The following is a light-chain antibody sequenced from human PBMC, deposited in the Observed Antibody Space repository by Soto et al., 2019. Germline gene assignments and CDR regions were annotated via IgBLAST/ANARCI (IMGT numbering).Light chain of an antibody. Sequence: EIVLTQSPGTLSLSPGERATLSCRASQSITSKFVAWYQQRPGQPPRLLIYAASTRATGIPDRFNGSGSETDCTLTISRLEPEDFAVYYCQHYGGSTTLAFGGGTKVEI. J-gene: IGKJ4*01. CDR1: QSITSKF. V-gene: IGKV3-20*01. CDR2: AAS. CDR3: QHYGGSTTLA.